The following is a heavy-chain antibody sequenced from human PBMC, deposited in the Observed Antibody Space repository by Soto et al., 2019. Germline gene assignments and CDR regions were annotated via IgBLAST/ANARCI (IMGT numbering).Heavy chain of an antibody. CDR3: AKALGYCASASCRYFDY. J-gene: IGHJ4*02. CDR1: GLTFGSYA. Sequence: GGSLRLSCAASGLTFGSYAMNWVRQTPGKGLEWVSIISGGGGTTYYADSVRGRFTISRDNSKNTLYLQMDGLRAEDTAIYYCAKALGYCASASCRYFDYWGQGT. V-gene: IGHV3-23*01. CDR2: ISGGGGTT. D-gene: IGHD2-2*01.